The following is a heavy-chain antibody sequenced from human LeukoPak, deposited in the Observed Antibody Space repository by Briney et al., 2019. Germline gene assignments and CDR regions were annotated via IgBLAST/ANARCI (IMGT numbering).Heavy chain of an antibody. J-gene: IGHJ4*02. D-gene: IGHD1-26*01. V-gene: IGHV3-7*03. Sequence: GSLRLSCEASGFTFSDYWMSWVRQAPGKGLEWVANINHDGRETYYVDSVKGRFTISRDNAKNSLFLQMNSLRVEDTAVYYCARAGGPGTVDYWGQGTLLTVSS. CDR1: GFTFSDYW. CDR3: ARAGGPGTVDY. CDR2: INHDGRET.